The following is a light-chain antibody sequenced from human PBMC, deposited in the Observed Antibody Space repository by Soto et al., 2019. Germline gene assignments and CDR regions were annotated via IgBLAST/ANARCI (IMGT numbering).Light chain of an antibody. J-gene: IGKJ3*01. V-gene: IGKV3-11*01. CDR1: QSVSNY. CDR3: QQRSDWPLT. CDR2: DAS. Sequence: EIVLTQSPAILSLSPGERATLSCRASQSVSNYLAWYQQKPGQAPRLLMYDASNRAPGIPARFSGSGSGTDFTLTISSLEPEDFAVYYCQQRSDWPLTFGPGTKVDIK.